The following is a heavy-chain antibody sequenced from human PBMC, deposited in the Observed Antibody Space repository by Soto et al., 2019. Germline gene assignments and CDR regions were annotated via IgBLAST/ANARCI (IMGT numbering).Heavy chain of an antibody. V-gene: IGHV3-23*01. J-gene: IGHJ3*02. CDR1: GFTFSSYA. CDR3: AKSWTTDGMANDAFDI. CDR2: ISGSGGST. Sequence: GGSLRLSCAASGFTFSSYAMSWVRQAPGKGLEWVSAISGSGGSTYYADSVKGRFTISRDNSKNTLYLQMNSLRAEDTAVYYCAKSWTTDGMANDAFDIWGQGTMVTVSS. D-gene: IGHD6-13*01.